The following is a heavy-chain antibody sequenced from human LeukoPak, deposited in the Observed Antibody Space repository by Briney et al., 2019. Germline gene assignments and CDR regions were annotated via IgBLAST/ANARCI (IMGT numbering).Heavy chain of an antibody. CDR3: AGTPWFGELTLDY. CDR2: IVVGSGNT. Sequence: SVKVSCKASGFTFTSSTIQWVRQARGQRLEWIGWIVVGSGNTNYAQKFQERVIITRDMPTTTVYMELSSLRSEDTAVYYCAGTPWFGELTLDYWGQGTLVTVSS. V-gene: IGHV1-58*02. D-gene: IGHD3-10*01. CDR1: GFTFTSST. J-gene: IGHJ4*02.